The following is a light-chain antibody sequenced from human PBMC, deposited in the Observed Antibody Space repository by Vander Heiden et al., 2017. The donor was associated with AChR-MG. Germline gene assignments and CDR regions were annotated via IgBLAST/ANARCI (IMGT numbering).Light chain of an antibody. J-gene: IGLJ3*02. V-gene: IGLV2-23*01. Sequence: QSALTQPASVSGSPGQSITISCTGTSSDVGSYNLVSWYQQHPDKAPKLISDEGNERPPGVSNRFSGSKPGNTASLTISGLQAEDEADYSCCSYAGSSTSWVFGGGTKLTVL. CDR1: SSDVGSYNL. CDR3: CSYAGSSTSWV. CDR2: EGN.